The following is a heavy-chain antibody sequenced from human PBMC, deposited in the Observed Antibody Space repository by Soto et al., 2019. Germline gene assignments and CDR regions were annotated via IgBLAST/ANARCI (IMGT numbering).Heavy chain of an antibody. J-gene: IGHJ4*02. V-gene: IGHV3-7*01. CDR3: ARDAFDFWSGYYNYFDY. Sequence: EVQLMESGGGLVQPGGSLRLSCAASGFTFSRYWMSWVRQAPGKGLEWVANIKQDGSEKYYVDSVKGRFTISRDNAKNSLYLQMNSLRAEDTAVYYCARDAFDFWSGYYNYFDYWGQGTLVTVSS. D-gene: IGHD3-3*01. CDR1: GFTFSRYW. CDR2: IKQDGSEK.